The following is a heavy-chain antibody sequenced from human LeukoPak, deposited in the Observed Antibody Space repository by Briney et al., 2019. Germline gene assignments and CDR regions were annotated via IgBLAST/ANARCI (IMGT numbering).Heavy chain of an antibody. D-gene: IGHD6-6*01. V-gene: IGHV3-21*01. CDR2: ISSSSSYI. CDR3: AREQVSSSSTIAY. CDR1: GFTFSSYS. J-gene: IGHJ4*02. Sequence: GGFLRLSCAASGFTFSSYSMNWVRQAPGKGLELVSSISSSSSYIYYADSVKGRFTISRDNAKNSLYLQMNSLRAEDTAVYYCAREQVSSSSTIAYWGQGTLVTVSS.